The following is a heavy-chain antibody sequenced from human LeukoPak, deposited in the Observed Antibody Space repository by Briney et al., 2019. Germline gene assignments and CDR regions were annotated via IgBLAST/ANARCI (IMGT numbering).Heavy chain of an antibody. CDR3: ARLDASSAHFSGSFPDY. CDR1: GGSITNSDYF. V-gene: IGHV4-39*01. J-gene: IGHJ4*02. D-gene: IGHD3-10*01. CDR2: VDYSGRT. Sequence: SETLSLTCTVSGGSITNSDYFWGWIRQPPGKGLEWIGNVDYSGRTHYNPSLMSRVTIYADNPKNQFSLKLRSVTAADTAVYYCARLDASSAHFSGSFPDYWGQGTLVTVSS.